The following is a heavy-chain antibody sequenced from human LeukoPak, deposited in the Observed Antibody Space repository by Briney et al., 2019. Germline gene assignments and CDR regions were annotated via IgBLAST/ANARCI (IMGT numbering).Heavy chain of an antibody. J-gene: IGHJ5*02. CDR1: GFTFSDAW. Sequence: PGGSLRLSCAASGFTFSDAWMSWVRQAPGKGLEWVGHIKSKSDGGTTDYAAPVKGRFTISRDDSKTTLYLQMNSLKIEDTAVYYCIIPETPWGQGTLVTVSS. CDR3: IIPETP. D-gene: IGHD2-21*01. V-gene: IGHV3-15*01. CDR2: IKSKSDGGTT.